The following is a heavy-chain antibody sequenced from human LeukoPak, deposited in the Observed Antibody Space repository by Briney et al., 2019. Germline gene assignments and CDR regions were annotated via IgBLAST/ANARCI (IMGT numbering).Heavy chain of an antibody. V-gene: IGHV3-7*01. J-gene: IGHJ4*02. CDR1: GFTFSNYW. D-gene: IGHD6-19*01. Sequence: GGSLRLSCAASGFTFSNYWMSWVRQAPGKGLEWVANIKQDGSEKYYVDSVKGRFTISRDNAKNLLYLEMNSLRAEDAALYYCARVDGSSSCPDYWGQGTLVTVSS. CDR3: ARVDGSSSCPDY. CDR2: IKQDGSEK.